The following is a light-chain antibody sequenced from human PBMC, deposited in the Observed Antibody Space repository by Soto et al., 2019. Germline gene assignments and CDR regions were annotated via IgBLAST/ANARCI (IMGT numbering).Light chain of an antibody. V-gene: IGLV1-40*01. CDR2: GNT. CDR3: LSFDSSLSVV. Sequence: QSVLTQPPSGSGAPGQRVTISCTGSSSNIGAGYDVHWYHQLPGRAPKLLIYGNTNRPSGVPDRFSGSKSGTSASLAITGLQAEDEADYYCLSFDSSLSVVFGGGTKLTVL. J-gene: IGLJ2*01. CDR1: SSNIGAGYD.